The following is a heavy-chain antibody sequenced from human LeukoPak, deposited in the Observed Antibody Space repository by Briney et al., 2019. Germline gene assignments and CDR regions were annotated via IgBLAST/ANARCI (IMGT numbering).Heavy chain of an antibody. CDR2: IDSDGIST. Sequence: PGGSLRLPCVASGFPFSSYWMHWVRQAPGKGLVWIARIDSDGISTSHADSVKGRFTTSRDNAKNTLYLQMNSLRVEDTAVYYCARSFLDQRSSWADSWGQGTLVTISS. J-gene: IGHJ4*02. D-gene: IGHD6-13*01. CDR3: ARSFLDQRSSWADS. V-gene: IGHV3-74*01. CDR1: GFPFSSYW.